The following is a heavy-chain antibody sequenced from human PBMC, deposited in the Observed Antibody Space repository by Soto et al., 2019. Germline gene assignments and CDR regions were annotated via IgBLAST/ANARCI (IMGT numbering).Heavy chain of an antibody. CDR1: GFTFSDYG. CDR3: AKEMYPTTVLDSSSPWGDY. CDR2: VSYDGSYK. V-gene: IGHV3-30*18. J-gene: IGHJ4*02. Sequence: QVQLVESGGXVAQPGRSLRLSCAVSGFTFSDYGMHWVRQSPGKGLEWVAVVSYDGSYKYYADSVKGRFTVSRDLSGNTQFLQMNSLRLEDTAVYLCAKEMYPTTVLDSSSPWGDYWGQGPLVAVSS. D-gene: IGHD6-6*01.